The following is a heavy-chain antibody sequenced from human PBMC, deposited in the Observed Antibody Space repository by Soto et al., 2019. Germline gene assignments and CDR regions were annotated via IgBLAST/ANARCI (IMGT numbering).Heavy chain of an antibody. Sequence: ASVKVSCEASGYTFTSYGISWVRQAPGQGLEWMGWISACNGNTNYAQKFQGRVTITADESTSTAYMELSSLRSEDTAVYYCASSGATKAADYWGQGTLVTVSS. D-gene: IGHD1-26*01. V-gene: IGHV1-18*01. CDR1: GYTFTSYG. CDR3: ASSGATKAADY. CDR2: ISACNGNT. J-gene: IGHJ4*02.